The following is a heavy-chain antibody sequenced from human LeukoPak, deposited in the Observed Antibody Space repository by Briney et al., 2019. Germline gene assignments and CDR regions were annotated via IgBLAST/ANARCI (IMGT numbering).Heavy chain of an antibody. D-gene: IGHD6-13*01. CDR3: ARKYSSSWDDAFDI. V-gene: IGHV3-53*01. J-gene: IGHJ3*02. Sequence: GGSLRLSCAASGFTVSSNYMSWVRQAPGKGLEWVSVIYSGGSTYYADSVKGRFTISRDNSKNTLYLQMNSLRAEDTAVYYCARKYSSSWDDAFDIWGQGTMVTVSS. CDR2: IYSGGST. CDR1: GFTVSSNY.